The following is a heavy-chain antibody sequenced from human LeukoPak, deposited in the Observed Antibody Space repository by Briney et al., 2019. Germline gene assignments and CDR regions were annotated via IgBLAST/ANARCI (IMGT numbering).Heavy chain of an antibody. CDR1: GYTFIDYY. CDR2: ISAYNGNT. Sequence: ASVKVSCKTSGYTFIDYYIHWVRQAPGQGLEWMGWISAYNGNTNYAQKLQGRVTMTTDTSTSTAYMELRSLRSDDTAVYYCAREVQAFLSYMDVWGKGTTVTVSS. CDR3: AREVQAFLSYMDV. D-gene: IGHD2/OR15-2a*01. J-gene: IGHJ6*03. V-gene: IGHV1-18*01.